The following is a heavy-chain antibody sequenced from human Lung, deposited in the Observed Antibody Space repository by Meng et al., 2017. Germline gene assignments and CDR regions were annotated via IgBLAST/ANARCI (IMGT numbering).Heavy chain of an antibody. CDR2: INHSGSP. D-gene: IGHD4-11*01. V-gene: IGHV4-34*01. Sequence: QGQLQQWAAGLLKPSETLSLTCVVSGGSFSDYYWSWIRQPPGKGLEWIGEINHSGSPNYNPSLESRATISVDTSQNNLSLKLSSVTAADSAVYYCARGPTTMAHDFDYWGQGTLVTVSS. CDR1: GGSFSDYY. J-gene: IGHJ4*02. CDR3: ARGPTTMAHDFDY.